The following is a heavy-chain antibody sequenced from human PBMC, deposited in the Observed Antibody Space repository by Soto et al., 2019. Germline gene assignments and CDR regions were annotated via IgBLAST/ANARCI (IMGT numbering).Heavy chain of an antibody. D-gene: IGHD2-15*01. J-gene: IGHJ5*02. Sequence: GGSLRLSCAASGFTFSNAWMSWVRQAPGKGLEWVGRIKSKTDGGTTDYAAPVKGRFTIPRDDSKNTLYLQMNSLKTEDTAVYYCTTDRGAIVVVVAATRGLGWFDPWGQGTLVTVSS. CDR2: IKSKTDGGTT. CDR3: TTDRGAIVVVVAATRGLGWFDP. V-gene: IGHV3-15*01. CDR1: GFTFSNAW.